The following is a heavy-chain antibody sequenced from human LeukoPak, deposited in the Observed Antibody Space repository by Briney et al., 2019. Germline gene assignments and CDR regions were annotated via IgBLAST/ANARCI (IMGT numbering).Heavy chain of an antibody. CDR2: ISGSGGST. D-gene: IGHD3-10*02. CDR1: GFTFSSYG. V-gene: IGHV3-23*01. CDR3: AELGITMIGGV. J-gene: IGHJ6*04. Sequence: GGSLRLSCAASGFTFSSYGMSWVRQAPGKGLEWVSAISGSGGSTYYADSVKGRFTISRDNSRNMVYLQMSSLRAEDTAVYYCAELGITMIGGVWGKGTTVTISS.